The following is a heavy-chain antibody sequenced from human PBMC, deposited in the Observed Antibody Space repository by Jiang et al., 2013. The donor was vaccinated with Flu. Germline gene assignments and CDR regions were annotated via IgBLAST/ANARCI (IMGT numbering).Heavy chain of an antibody. V-gene: IGHV3-30-3*01. CDR1: GFTFSSYA. CDR2: ISYDGSNK. J-gene: IGHJ4*02. CDR3: ARPDSSGTIDY. Sequence: QLVESGGGVVQPGRSLRLSCAASGFTFSSYAMHWVRQAPGKGLEWVAVISYDGSNKYYADSVKGRFTISRDNSKNTLYLQMNSLRAEDTAVYYCARPDSSGTIDYWGQGTLVTVSS. D-gene: IGHD3-22*01.